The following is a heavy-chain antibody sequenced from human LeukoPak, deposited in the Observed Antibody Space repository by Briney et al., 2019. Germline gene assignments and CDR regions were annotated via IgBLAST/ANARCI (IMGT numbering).Heavy chain of an antibody. CDR1: GFTLTNHG. V-gene: IGHV3-23*01. J-gene: IGHJ4*02. Sequence: PGGSLRLSCAVSGFTLTNHGVSWVRQAPGKGLEWVSIITGTGGRYYGDSVKGRFILSRDNSKNTVYMQMSSLRAEDTATYYCAKESSSANQPLLHKGEWFDYWGQGTLVTVSS. D-gene: IGHD6-6*01. CDR2: ITGTGGR. CDR3: AKESSSANQPLLHKGEWFDY.